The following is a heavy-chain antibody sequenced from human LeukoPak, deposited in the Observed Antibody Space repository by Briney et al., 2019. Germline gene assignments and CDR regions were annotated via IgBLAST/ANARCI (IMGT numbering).Heavy chain of an antibody. V-gene: IGHV3-30-3*01. D-gene: IGHD3-22*01. J-gene: IGHJ4*02. CDR1: GFTFSSYA. CDR3: ARPTDYYDSSGYRH. CDR2: ISYDGSNK. Sequence: GRSLRLSCAASGFTFSSYAMHWVRQAPGKGLEWVAVISYDGSNKYYADSVKGRFTISRDNAKNSLYLQMNSLRAEDTAVYYCARPTDYYDSSGYRHWGQGTLVTVSS.